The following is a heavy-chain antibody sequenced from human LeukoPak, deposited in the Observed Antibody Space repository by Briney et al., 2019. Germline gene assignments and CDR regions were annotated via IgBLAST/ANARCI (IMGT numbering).Heavy chain of an antibody. CDR2: ITGSGDRT. D-gene: IGHD3-16*01. CDR1: GVTFSSHG. J-gene: IGHJ4*02. CDR3: AKRGEDPVDLDY. Sequence: PGGSLRLSCGVSGVTFSSHGMNWVRQAPGKGLEWVSAITGSGDRTYYTDSVRGRFTVSRDNSKDTLYLQMNGLRAEDTAGYYCAKRGEDPVDLDYWGQGTLVTVSS. V-gene: IGHV3-23*01.